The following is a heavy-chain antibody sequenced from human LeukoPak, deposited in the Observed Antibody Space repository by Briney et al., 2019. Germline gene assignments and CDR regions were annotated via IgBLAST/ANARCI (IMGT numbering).Heavy chain of an antibody. V-gene: IGHV4-39*07. CDR1: GGSISSSSYY. D-gene: IGHD1-26*01. J-gene: IGHJ4*02. CDR3: ARDNGSTTRDRRFDY. Sequence: PSETLSLTCTVSGGSISSSSYYWGWIRQPPGKGLEWIGSIYYSGSTYYNPSLKSRVTISVDTSKNQFSLKLSSVTAADTAVYYCARDNGSTTRDRRFDYWGQGTLVTVSS. CDR2: IYYSGST.